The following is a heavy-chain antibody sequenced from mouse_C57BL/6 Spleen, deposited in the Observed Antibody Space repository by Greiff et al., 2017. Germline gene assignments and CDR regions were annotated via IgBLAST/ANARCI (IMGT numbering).Heavy chain of an antibody. D-gene: IGHD2-3*01. Sequence: EVQLQQSGAELVKPGASVKLSCTASGFTIKDYYMHWVKQRTEQGLEWIGRIDPEGGETKYAPNFQGKATITADTSSNTAYLQLSSLTSEDTAVYYWVRWLLPRNAMDYWGQGTSVTVSS. V-gene: IGHV14-2*01. CDR3: VRWLLPRNAMDY. J-gene: IGHJ4*01. CDR1: GFTIKDYY. CDR2: IDPEGGET.